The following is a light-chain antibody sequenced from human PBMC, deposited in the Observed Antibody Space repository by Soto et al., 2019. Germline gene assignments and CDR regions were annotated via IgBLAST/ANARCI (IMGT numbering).Light chain of an antibody. CDR1: SSNIGTNN. J-gene: IGLJ1*01. V-gene: IGLV1-40*01. CDR2: ANN. CDR3: QSYDSNLSGLYV. Sequence: QSVLTQPPSVSGAPGQRVTISFTGRSSNIGTNNVHWYQHLPGAAPKVLIYANNNRPSGVPDRFSVSKSGTSASLAITGLQAEDEADYYCQSYDSNLSGLYVFGTGTKVTVL.